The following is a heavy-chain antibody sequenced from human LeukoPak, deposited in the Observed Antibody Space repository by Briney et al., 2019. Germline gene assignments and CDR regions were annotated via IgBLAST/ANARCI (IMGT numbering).Heavy chain of an antibody. J-gene: IGHJ6*03. CDR1: GYSFTNYW. CDR2: IYPGDSDT. D-gene: IGHD3-16*01. Sequence: GESLKISCKGSGYSFTNYWIGWVRQMPGKGLEWMGIIYPGDSDTRYSPSFQGQVIISADKSISTAYLQWSSLKASDTAMYYCARGLQGLQHYYYMDVWGKGTTVTVSS. V-gene: IGHV5-51*01. CDR3: ARGLQGLQHYYYMDV.